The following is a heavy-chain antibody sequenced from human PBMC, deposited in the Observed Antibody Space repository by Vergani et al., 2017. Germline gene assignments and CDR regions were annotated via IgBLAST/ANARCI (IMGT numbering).Heavy chain of an antibody. CDR3: AKHFRGWGINY. Sequence: QVQLVESGGGVVQRWGSLSLSCATSGFTLSNYDMQWIRQGPGKGLEFVAFIQFDGSNQYYADSVKGRFTLSRDFSKNTLYLQMNSLRTDDTATYYCAKHFRGWGINYGGQGTQVIVS. CDR2: IQFDGSNQ. J-gene: IGHJ4*02. CDR1: GFTLSNYD. D-gene: IGHD3-16*01. V-gene: IGHV3-30*02.